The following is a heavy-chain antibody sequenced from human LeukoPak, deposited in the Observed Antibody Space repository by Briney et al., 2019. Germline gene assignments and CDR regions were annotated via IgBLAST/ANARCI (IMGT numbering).Heavy chain of an antibody. V-gene: IGHV5-51*01. J-gene: IGHJ4*02. CDR2: IYPGDSDT. Sequence: GESLKISCKGSGYSFSSNWIGWVRQMPGKGLEWMGIIYPGDSDTRYSPSFQGQVTISADKSINTAYLQWSSLKASGTALYFCARVHYYDISGFSRGLDFDYWGQGTLVTVSS. D-gene: IGHD3-22*01. CDR1: GYSFSSNW. CDR3: ARVHYYDISGFSRGLDFDY.